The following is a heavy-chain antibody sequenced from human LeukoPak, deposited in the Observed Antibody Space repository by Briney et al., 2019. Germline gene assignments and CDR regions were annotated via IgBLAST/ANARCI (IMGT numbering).Heavy chain of an antibody. J-gene: IGHJ4*02. CDR2: INPNSGGT. Sequence: GASVRVSCKVSGYTLTELSMHWVRQALGQGLEWMGWINPNSGGTNYAQKFQGRVTMTRDTSISTAYMELSRLRSDDTAVYYCARAIVGATTDLDYWGQGTLVTVSS. V-gene: IGHV1-2*02. D-gene: IGHD1-26*01. CDR1: GYTLTELS. CDR3: ARAIVGATTDLDY.